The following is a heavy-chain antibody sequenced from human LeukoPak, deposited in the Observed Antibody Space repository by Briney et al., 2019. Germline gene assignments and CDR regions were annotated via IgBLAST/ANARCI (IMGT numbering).Heavy chain of an antibody. Sequence: GGSLRLSCAASGFTFSTYAMSWVRQAPGKGLEWLGRIKRETDGGTIDYAAPVKGRFTISRDDSRNTLYLQMDSLKIEDAAVYYCTTDRYYDNSELQFQHWGQGTLVTVSS. D-gene: IGHD3-22*01. V-gene: IGHV3-15*01. CDR1: GFTFSTYA. CDR3: TTDRYYDNSELQFQH. J-gene: IGHJ1*01. CDR2: IKRETDGGTI.